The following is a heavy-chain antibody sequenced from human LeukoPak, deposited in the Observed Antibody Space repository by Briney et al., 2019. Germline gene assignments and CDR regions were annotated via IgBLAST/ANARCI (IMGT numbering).Heavy chain of an antibody. CDR2: IKQDGSEK. J-gene: IGHJ4*02. D-gene: IGHD2-8*01. V-gene: IGHV3-7*01. Sequence: PGGSLRLSCAASGLTFSSYWMSWVRQAPGEGLEWVANIKQDGSEKYYVDSVKGRFTISRDNAKNSLYLQMNSLRAEDTAVYYCARFCIYSTNGVCHPLDYWGQGTLVTVSS. CDR3: ARFCIYSTNGVCHPLDY. CDR1: GLTFSSYW.